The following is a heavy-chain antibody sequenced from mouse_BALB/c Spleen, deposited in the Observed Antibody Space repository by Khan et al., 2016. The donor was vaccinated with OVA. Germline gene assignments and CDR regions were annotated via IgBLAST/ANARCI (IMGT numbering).Heavy chain of an antibody. CDR2: IWGDGST. D-gene: IGHD2-10*01. Sequence: QVQLKESGPGLVAPSQSLSITCTVSGFSLTGYGVNWVRQPPGKGLEWLGMIWGDGSTDYNSVLKSRLSIRQDNSKSQVFLKMNSLQTDDTARYYCARAYYGNYREAMDYLGQGTSVTVSS. CDR1: GFSLTGYG. J-gene: IGHJ4*01. V-gene: IGHV2-6-7*01. CDR3: ARAYYGNYREAMDY.